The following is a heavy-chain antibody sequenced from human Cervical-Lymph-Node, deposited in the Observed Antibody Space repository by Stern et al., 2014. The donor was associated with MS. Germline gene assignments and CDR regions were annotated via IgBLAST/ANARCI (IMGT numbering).Heavy chain of an antibody. D-gene: IGHD4-11*01. CDR3: SRELTR. CDR2: MSVDGTNK. Sequence: QLVQSGGGGVQPGKSLRLSCGVSGLTLSKYAMHWVRQAPGQGLEWVAVMSVDGTNKYYADSVKGRFTISRDTSTNTLYLQMNGLRVNDTAVYFCSRELTRWGQGTLVTVSS. J-gene: IGHJ4*02. CDR1: GLTLSKYA. V-gene: IGHV3-30-3*01.